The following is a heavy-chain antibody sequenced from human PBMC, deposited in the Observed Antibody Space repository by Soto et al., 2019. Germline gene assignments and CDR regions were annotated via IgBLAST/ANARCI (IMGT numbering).Heavy chain of an antibody. CDR2: AY. D-gene: IGHD3-16*01. CDR3: TLRHDSSMGPIY. CDR1: GFSLTTSGMT. J-gene: IGHJ4*02. V-gene: IGHV2-5*01. Sequence: SGPTLVNPTQTLTLTCTVSGFSLTTSGMTLGWIRQPPGKAPEWLALAYQYSPSLQTRLTFTKDTSKNQVVLTMTNVDPGDTATYHCTLRHDSSMGPIYWGQGIQVTVSS.